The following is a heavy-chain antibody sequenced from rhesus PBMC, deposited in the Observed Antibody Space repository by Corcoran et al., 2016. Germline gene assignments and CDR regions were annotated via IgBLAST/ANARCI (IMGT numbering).Heavy chain of an antibody. Sequence: QVQRVQSGAEVKKPGSSVKVSGKASGKTFTNYNKHWERKTPGQGLKWMGESNPKPGDTKYAQKFQGRVTMTGDTSTNTAYMELSSLRSEDTAVYYCERGGVITNFWGQGVLVTVSS. J-gene: IGHJ4*01. CDR1: GKTFTNYN. V-gene: IGHV1-138*01. CDR3: ERGGVITNF. CDR2: SNPKPGDT. D-gene: IGHD3-22*01.